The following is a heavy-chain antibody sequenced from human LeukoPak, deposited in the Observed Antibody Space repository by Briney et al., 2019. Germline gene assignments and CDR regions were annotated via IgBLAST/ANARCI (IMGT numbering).Heavy chain of an antibody. J-gene: IGHJ4*02. D-gene: IGHD1-26*01. CDR2: INHSGST. CDR3: ARVGVGAIDY. Sequence: SETLSLTCAVYGGSFSGYYWSWIRLPPGKGLEWIGEINHSGSTNYNPSLKSRVTISVDTSKNQFSLKLSSVTAADTAVYCCARVGVGAIDYWGQGTLVTVSS. CDR1: GGSFSGYY. V-gene: IGHV4-34*01.